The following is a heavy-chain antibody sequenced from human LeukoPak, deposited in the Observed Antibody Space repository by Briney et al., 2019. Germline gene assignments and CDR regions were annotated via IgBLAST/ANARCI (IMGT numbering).Heavy chain of an antibody. J-gene: IGHJ4*02. Sequence: GVSLRLSCAASGFTFDNYAMGWVRQAPGKGLEWVSSISSRNSQTNYAESVKGRFTISRDNSNNMVHLQMNSLRAEDTAVYYCARVKLRLGELSIYRSLFDYWGQGSLVTVSS. CDR1: GFTFDNYA. V-gene: IGHV3-23*01. CDR3: ARVKLRLGELSIYRSLFDY. CDR2: ISSRNSQT. D-gene: IGHD3-16*02.